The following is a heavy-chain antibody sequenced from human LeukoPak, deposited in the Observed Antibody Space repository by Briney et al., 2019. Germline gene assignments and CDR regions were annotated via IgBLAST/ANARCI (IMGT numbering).Heavy chain of an antibody. CDR2: ISYDGSNK. J-gene: IGHJ4*02. D-gene: IGHD4-17*01. V-gene: IGHV3-30*04. Sequence: GGSLRLSCAASGFTFSSYAMHWVRQAPGKGLEWVAVISYDGSNKYYADSVKGRFTISRDNSKNTLYLQMNSLRAEDTAVYYCAKDRSDGAWDYWGQGTLVTVSS. CDR3: AKDRSDGAWDY. CDR1: GFTFSSYA.